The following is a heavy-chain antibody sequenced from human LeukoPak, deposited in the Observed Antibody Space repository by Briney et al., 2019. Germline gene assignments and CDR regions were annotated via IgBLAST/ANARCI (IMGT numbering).Heavy chain of an antibody. J-gene: IGHJ4*02. CDR1: GFTFSSYW. Sequence: GGSLRLSCAASGFTFSSYWMSWVRQAPGKGPEWVANIKQDGSEKYYVDSVKGRFTISRDNAKNSLYLQMNSLRAEDTAVYYCARRRGYCSGGSCYLGYWGQGTLVTVSS. V-gene: IGHV3-7*01. CDR2: IKQDGSEK. CDR3: ARRRGYCSGGSCYLGY. D-gene: IGHD2-15*01.